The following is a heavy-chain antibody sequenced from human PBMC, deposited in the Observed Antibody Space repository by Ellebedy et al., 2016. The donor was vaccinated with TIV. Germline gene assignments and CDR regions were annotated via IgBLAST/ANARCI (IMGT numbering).Heavy chain of an antibody. CDR2: IKHDGSAK. Sequence: GGSLRLSXAASGFTFSSYWMSWVRQAPGKGLEWVASIKHDGSAKYYVDSVKGRFTISRDNAKNSLYLQMNSLRAEDTAVYYCARDRYGDYYFDYWGQGVLVTVSS. D-gene: IGHD4-17*01. V-gene: IGHV3-7*01. CDR1: GFTFSSYW. J-gene: IGHJ4*02. CDR3: ARDRYGDYYFDY.